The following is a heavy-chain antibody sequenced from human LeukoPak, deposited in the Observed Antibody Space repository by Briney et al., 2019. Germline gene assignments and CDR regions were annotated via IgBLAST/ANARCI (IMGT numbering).Heavy chain of an antibody. V-gene: IGHV3-30*18. CDR2: ISYDGSNK. D-gene: IGHD4-17*01. CDR1: GFTFSSYA. Sequence: GRFLRLSCAASGFTFSSYAMHWVRQAPGKGLEWVAVISYDGSNKYYADSVKGRFTISRDNSKNTLYLQMNSLRAEDTAVYYCAKIRLAVTPYYFDYWGQGTLVTVSS. J-gene: IGHJ4*02. CDR3: AKIRLAVTPYYFDY.